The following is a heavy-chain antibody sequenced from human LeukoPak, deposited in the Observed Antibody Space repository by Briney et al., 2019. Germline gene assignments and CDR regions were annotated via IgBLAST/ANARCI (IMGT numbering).Heavy chain of an antibody. J-gene: IGHJ3*02. D-gene: IGHD6-13*01. V-gene: IGHV1-2*06. CDR1: GYTFTGYY. Sequence: GASVTVSCTASGYTFTGYYMHWVRQAPGQGLEWMGRINPNSGGTNYARKFQGRVTMTRDTSISTAYMELSRLRSDDTAVYYCARDVDSSSWLDIWGQGTMVTVSS. CDR3: ARDVDSSSWLDI. CDR2: INPNSGGT.